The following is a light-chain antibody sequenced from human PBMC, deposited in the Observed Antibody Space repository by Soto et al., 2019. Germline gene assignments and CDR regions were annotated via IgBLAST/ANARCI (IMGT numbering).Light chain of an antibody. CDR2: AAS. V-gene: IGKV1-12*01. J-gene: IGKJ1*01. Sequence: DIQMNQSTSSVSASVGDRVTITCRASQDINNRLAWFQQRPGRAPKYLIQAASILQSGFPSRFSGSGSGTDFTLTINSRQPEDLATYYCLQVKSHPRPFGQGTK. CDR1: QDINNR. CDR3: LQVKSHPRP.